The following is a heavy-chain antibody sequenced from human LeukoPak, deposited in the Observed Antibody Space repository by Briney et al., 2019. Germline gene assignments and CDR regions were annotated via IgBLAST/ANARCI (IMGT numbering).Heavy chain of an antibody. CDR2: IVVGSGNT. J-gene: IGHJ4*02. V-gene: IGHV1-58*02. Sequence: GTSVKVTCKASVFTFITSAMQWVRQARGQRLEWIGWIVVGSGNTNYAQKFQERVTITRDMSTSTAYMELSSLRSEDTAVYYCAAAYRYFYDRGGYFDYWGQGTLVTVSS. D-gene: IGHD3-22*01. CDR1: VFTFITSA. CDR3: AAAYRYFYDRGGYFDY.